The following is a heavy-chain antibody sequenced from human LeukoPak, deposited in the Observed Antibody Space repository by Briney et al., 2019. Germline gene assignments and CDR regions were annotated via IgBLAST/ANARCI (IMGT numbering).Heavy chain of an antibody. Sequence: GGSLRLSCAASGFTFSSHWMHWVRQAPGKVLVWVSRLNTDGSSTVYADSVKGRFTISRGNAKNTLYLQMNSLRAEDTAVYYCARGYYDSNDSNRSNWFEPWGQGTLVTVSS. J-gene: IGHJ5*02. D-gene: IGHD3-22*01. CDR1: GFTFSSHW. V-gene: IGHV3-74*01. CDR2: LNTDGSST. CDR3: ARGYYDSNDSNRSNWFEP.